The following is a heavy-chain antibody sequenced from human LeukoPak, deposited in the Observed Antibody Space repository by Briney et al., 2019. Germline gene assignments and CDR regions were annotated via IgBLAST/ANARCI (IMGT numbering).Heavy chain of an antibody. D-gene: IGHD3-22*01. CDR1: GFTFSSFA. CDR2: VSDSDENT. CDR3: ARDYYESSGYPPEPYDN. J-gene: IGHJ4*02. V-gene: IGHV3-23*01. Sequence: GGSLRLSCAASGFTFSSFAMSWVRQAPGKGLEWVSSVSDSDENTYYADSVKGRFTISRDNSKNTLYLQMNSLRTEDTAVYYCARDYYESSGYPPEPYDNWGQGTLVTVSS.